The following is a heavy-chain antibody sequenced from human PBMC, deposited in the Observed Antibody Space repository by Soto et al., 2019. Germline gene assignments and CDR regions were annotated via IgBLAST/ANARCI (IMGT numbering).Heavy chain of an antibody. CDR1: GFTFDDYA. Sequence: LRLSCAASGFTFDDYAMHWVRQAPGKGLEWVSGISWNSGSIGYADSVKGRFTISRDNAKNSLYLQMNSLRAEDTALYYCAKDMATGYYDYGMDVWGQGTTVTVSS. J-gene: IGHJ6*02. D-gene: IGHD5-12*01. CDR3: AKDMATGYYDYGMDV. CDR2: ISWNSGSI. V-gene: IGHV3-9*01.